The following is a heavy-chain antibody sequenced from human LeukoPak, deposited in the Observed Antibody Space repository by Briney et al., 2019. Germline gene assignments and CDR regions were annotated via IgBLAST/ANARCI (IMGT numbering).Heavy chain of an antibody. CDR1: GYTFTSYD. D-gene: IGHD2-21*02. CDR3: ARGRGAYCGGDCSYFDY. Sequence: ASVKDSCKASGYTFTSYDINWVRQATGQGREWMGWMNPNSGNTGYAQKFQGRVTMTRNTSISTAYMELSSLRSEDTAVYYCARGRGAYCGGDCSYFDYWGQGTLVTVSS. V-gene: IGHV1-8*01. J-gene: IGHJ4*02. CDR2: MNPNSGNT.